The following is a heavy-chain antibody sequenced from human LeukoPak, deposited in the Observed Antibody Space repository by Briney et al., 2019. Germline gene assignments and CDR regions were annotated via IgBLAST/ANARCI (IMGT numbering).Heavy chain of an antibody. D-gene: IGHD2-2*01. Sequence: GESLKISCKGSGYSFTSYWIGWVRQMPGKGLEWMGIIYPGDSDTRYSPSFQGQVTISADTSISTAYLQWSSLKASDTAMYYCARRNIVVVPATKYYYYYYMDVWGKGTTFTVSS. CDR3: ARRNIVVVPATKYYYYYYMDV. CDR2: IYPGDSDT. J-gene: IGHJ6*03. CDR1: GYSFTSYW. V-gene: IGHV5-51*01.